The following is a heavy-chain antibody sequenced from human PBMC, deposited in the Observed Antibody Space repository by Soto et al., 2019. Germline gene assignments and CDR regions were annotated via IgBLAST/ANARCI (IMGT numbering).Heavy chain of an antibody. Sequence: SETLSLTCAVYGGSFSGHSWTWIRQSPGKGLEWIGDINHSGRVNYSPSLKSRVTISLDTSKNQFSLTLSAVTAADTAMYYCSARAYDTNGYYRFDPWGQGTLVTVPS. D-gene: IGHD3-22*01. CDR2: INHSGRV. J-gene: IGHJ5*01. CDR1: GGSFSGHS. CDR3: SARAYDTNGYYRFDP. V-gene: IGHV4-34*01.